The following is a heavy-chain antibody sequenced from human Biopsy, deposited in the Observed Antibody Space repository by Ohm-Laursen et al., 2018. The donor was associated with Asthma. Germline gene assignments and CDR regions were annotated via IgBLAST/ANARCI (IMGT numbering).Heavy chain of an antibody. CDR2: ISWNSGSS. Sequence: SLRLSCAATGFSLDDYAMYWVRQGPGKGLEWVAGISWNSGSSAYADSVKGRFTISRDNPKKSVYLQLDSLRVEDTAVYYCARGYSTSWYFGYWGQGTVVTVSS. V-gene: IGHV3-9*01. CDR3: ARGYSTSWYFGY. J-gene: IGHJ4*02. CDR1: GFSLDDYA. D-gene: IGHD6-13*01.